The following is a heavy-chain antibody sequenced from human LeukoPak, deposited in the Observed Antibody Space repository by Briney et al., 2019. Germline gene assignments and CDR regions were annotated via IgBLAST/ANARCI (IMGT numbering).Heavy chain of an antibody. Sequence: SETLSLTCTVSGGSISSSSYYWGWIRQPPGRGLEWIGSIYYSGSTYYNPSLKSRVTISVDTSKNQFSLKLSSVTAADTAVYYCARRGGTTEELRGVEVDYWGQGTLVTVSS. CDR2: IYYSGST. CDR1: GGSISSSSYY. J-gene: IGHJ4*02. CDR3: ARRGGTTEELRGVEVDY. D-gene: IGHD2/OR15-2a*01. V-gene: IGHV4-39*01.